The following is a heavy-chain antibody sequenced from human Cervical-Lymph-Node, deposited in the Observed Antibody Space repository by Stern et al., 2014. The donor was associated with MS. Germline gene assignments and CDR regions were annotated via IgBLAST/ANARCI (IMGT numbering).Heavy chain of an antibody. CDR1: GYTFTSDD. CDR3: TKAWDS. CDR2: MNPDSGDT. V-gene: IGHV1-8*01. J-gene: IGHJ4*02. Sequence: QVQLVQSGAEVKKPGASVKVSCKTSGYTFTSDDINWVRQASGQGLEWMGWMNPDSGDTGYSQKFQGRLTITRDTSISTAYMELTTLRSEDTAVYCCTKAWDSWGQGTLVIVPS.